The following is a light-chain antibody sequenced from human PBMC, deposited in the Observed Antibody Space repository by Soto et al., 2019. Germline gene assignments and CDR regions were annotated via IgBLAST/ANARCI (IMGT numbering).Light chain of an antibody. CDR1: PSVLYSSNNKNY. V-gene: IGKV4-1*01. CDR2: WAS. Sequence: DIVMPQSPDSLAVSLGERATINCKSSPSVLYSSNNKNYLAWYQQKPGQPPKLLIYWASTRESGVPDRFSGSGSGTDFTLTISSLQAEDVAVYYCQQYYSTPNTFGGGTKVDI. J-gene: IGKJ4*01. CDR3: QQYYSTPNT.